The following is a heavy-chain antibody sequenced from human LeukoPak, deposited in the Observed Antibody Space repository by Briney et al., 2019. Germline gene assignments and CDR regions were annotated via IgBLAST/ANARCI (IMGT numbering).Heavy chain of an antibody. D-gene: IGHD6-13*01. CDR2: ISSSSTYI. CDR1: GFTFSTYS. V-gene: IGHV3-21*01. CDR3: ALRTSYSSTSRDAFDI. Sequence: GGSLRLSCAASGFTFSTYSMNWVRQTPGKGLEWVSSISSSSTYIYYADSVKGRFTISRDNAKNSLYLQMNSLRAEDTAVYYCALRTSYSSTSRDAFDIWGQVTMVTVSS. J-gene: IGHJ3*02.